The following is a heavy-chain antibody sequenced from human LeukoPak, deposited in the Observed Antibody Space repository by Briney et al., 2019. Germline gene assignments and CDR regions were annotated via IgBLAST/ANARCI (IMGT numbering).Heavy chain of an antibody. Sequence: GGSLRLSCAASGFTVSTNYMSWVRQAPGRGLEWVSVIYSSGNTYYADSVKGRFTISRDNSKNTLYLKMNSLRADDTAVYYCARDSRTTVGYFDYWGQGTLVTVSS. CDR2: IYSSGNT. D-gene: IGHD4-23*01. CDR1: GFTVSTNY. V-gene: IGHV3-66*01. J-gene: IGHJ4*02. CDR3: ARDSRTTVGYFDY.